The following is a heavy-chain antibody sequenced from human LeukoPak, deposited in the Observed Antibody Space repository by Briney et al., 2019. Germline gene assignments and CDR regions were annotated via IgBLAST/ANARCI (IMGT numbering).Heavy chain of an antibody. CDR2: MDYSGST. Sequence: PSETLSLTCTVSGGSISSGGYYWSWIRQHPGKGLEWIGYMDYSGSTAYNPSLKSRVTISIDTSKKQFSLELSSVTAADTAIYFCARRKRGSGGPFDYWGQGTLVTVSS. CDR1: GGSISSGGYY. CDR3: ARRKRGSGGPFDY. V-gene: IGHV4-61*08. D-gene: IGHD6-19*01. J-gene: IGHJ4*02.